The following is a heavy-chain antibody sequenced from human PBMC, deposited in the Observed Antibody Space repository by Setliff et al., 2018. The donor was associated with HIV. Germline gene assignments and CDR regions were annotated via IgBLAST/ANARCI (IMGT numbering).Heavy chain of an antibody. J-gene: IGHJ6*03. CDR3: ARGLVRMAPNMDV. CDR2: TYYSGST. V-gene: IGHV4-39*01. CDR1: GGSISSSSYY. D-gene: IGHD2-8*01. Sequence: KPSETLSLTCTVSGGSISSSSYYWGWIRQSPGKGLEWIGSTYYSGSTYYNMSLKSRVTISVDTSKHQFSLKLSSVTAADTAVYYCARGLVRMAPNMDVWGKGATVTVSS.